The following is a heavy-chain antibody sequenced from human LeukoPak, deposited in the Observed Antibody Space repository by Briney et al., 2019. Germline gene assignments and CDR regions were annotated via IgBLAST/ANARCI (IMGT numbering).Heavy chain of an antibody. CDR3: ARRDASSGYWRFDH. CDR2: IHDSGSS. V-gene: IGHV4-59*08. D-gene: IGHD3-22*01. CDR1: GDYISSYY. Sequence: PSETLSLTCTVSGDYISSYYWSWIRQPPGKGLEWIGYIHDSGSSNYYPSLKSRVTISIDTSKNQFSLKLTSVTAADTAVYYCARRDASSGYWRFDHWARGSLVTVSS. J-gene: IGHJ5*02.